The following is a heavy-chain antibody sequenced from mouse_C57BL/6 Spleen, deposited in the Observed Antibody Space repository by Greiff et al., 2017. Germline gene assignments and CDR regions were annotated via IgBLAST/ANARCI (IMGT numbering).Heavy chain of an antibody. CDR3: ARWHYGSSYGYFDV. CDR2: INPNNGGT. Sequence: DVHLVESGPELVKPGASVKIPCKASGYTFTDYNMDWVKQSHGKSLEWIGDINPNNGGTIYNQKFKGKDTLTVDKSSSTAYMELRSLTSEDTAVYYCARWHYGSSYGYFDVWGTGTTVTVSS. D-gene: IGHD1-1*01. J-gene: IGHJ1*03. V-gene: IGHV1-18*01. CDR1: GYTFTDYN.